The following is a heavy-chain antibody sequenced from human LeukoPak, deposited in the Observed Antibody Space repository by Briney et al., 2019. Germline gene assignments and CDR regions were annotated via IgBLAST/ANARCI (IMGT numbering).Heavy chain of an antibody. D-gene: IGHD6-13*01. V-gene: IGHV1-8*01. CDR3: AIVRSSWSPPDNY. J-gene: IGHJ4*02. CDR2: LNPITDNT. CDR1: GSPFPSFD. Sequence: ASVKVTCKASGSPFPSFDINWGRQATGQGLEWMGWLNPITDNTGYAQKFQGRVTMTRNTSISTAYMELSSLTSEDTAVYYCAIVRSSWSPPDNYWGQGTLVTVSS.